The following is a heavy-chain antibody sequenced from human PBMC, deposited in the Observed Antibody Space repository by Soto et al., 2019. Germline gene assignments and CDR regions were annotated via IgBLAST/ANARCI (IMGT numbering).Heavy chain of an antibody. CDR3: AGGGVRGVITRTRDYYGMDV. CDR2: VYPGDSDT. J-gene: IGHJ6*02. D-gene: IGHD3-10*01. CDR1: GYRFTSYW. Sequence: GESLKISCKGFGYRFTSYWIAWVRQMPGKGLEWMGIVYPGDSDTRYSPSFQGQVTISVDKSISTAYLQWSSLRASDTAMYYCAGGGVRGVITRTRDYYGMDVWGQGTTVTVSS. V-gene: IGHV5-51*01.